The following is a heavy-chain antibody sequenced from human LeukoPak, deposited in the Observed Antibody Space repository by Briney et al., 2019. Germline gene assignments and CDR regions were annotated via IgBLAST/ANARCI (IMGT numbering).Heavy chain of an antibody. CDR2: IYSGGST. CDR3: ARRTKGSGSRGMDV. CDR1: GFTVSSNY. Sequence: PGGSLRLSCAASGFTVSSNYMSWVRQAPGKGLEWVSVIYSGGSTYYADSVKGRFTISRDNSKNTLYLQMDSLRAEDTAVYYCARRTKGSGSRGMDVWGQGTTVTVSS. J-gene: IGHJ6*02. V-gene: IGHV3-66*04. D-gene: IGHD3-10*01.